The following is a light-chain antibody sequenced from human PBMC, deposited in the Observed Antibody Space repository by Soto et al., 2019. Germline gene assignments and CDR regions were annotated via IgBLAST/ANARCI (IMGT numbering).Light chain of an antibody. CDR2: KAS. V-gene: IGKV1-5*03. J-gene: IGKJ1*01. CDR1: QNINNW. Sequence: DIQMTQSPSTLSAAVGDRVSITCRASQNINNWLAWYQQKPGKAPKLLIYKASTLESGVPSRFSGSGSGTEFTLTISSLQPDDFATYYCQQYNDYPWTFGQGTKVDI. CDR3: QQYNDYPWT.